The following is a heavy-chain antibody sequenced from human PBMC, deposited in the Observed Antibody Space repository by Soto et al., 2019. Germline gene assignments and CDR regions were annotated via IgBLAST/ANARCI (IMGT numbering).Heavy chain of an antibody. CDR1: GGTFSSYA. Sequence: QVQLVQSGAEVKKPGSSVKVSCKASGGTFSSYAISWVRQAPGQGLEWMGGIIPIFGTANYAQKFQGRVTITADKSKSTAYMELSSLRSEDTAVYYCARERTTVTTGPNWFDPWGQGTLVTVSS. V-gene: IGHV1-69*06. CDR2: IIPIFGTA. D-gene: IGHD4-4*01. J-gene: IGHJ5*02. CDR3: ARERTTVTTGPNWFDP.